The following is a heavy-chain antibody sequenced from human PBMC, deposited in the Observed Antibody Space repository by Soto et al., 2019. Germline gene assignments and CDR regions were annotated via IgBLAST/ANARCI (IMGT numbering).Heavy chain of an antibody. CDR1: GFTFSSYW. CDR2: IKQDGSEK. D-gene: IGHD3-3*01. J-gene: IGHJ6*02. CDR3: ARDGASYYDFLSGYRSGGYGMDV. V-gene: IGHV3-7*01. Sequence: EVQLVESGGGLVQPGGSLRLSCAASGFTFSSYWMSWVRQAPGKGLEWVANIKQDGSEKYYVDSVKGRFTISRDNAKNSLYLQMNSLRAEDTAVYYCARDGASYYDFLSGYRSGGYGMDVWGQGTTVTVSS.